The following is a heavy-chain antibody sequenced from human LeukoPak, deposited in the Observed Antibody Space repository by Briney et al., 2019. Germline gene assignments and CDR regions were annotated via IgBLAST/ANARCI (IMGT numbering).Heavy chain of an antibody. CDR1: GGSISSYY. CDR2: IYYSGST. Sequence: KPSETLSLTCTVSGGSISSYYWSWIRQPPGKGLEWIGYIYYSGSTNYNPSLKSRVTISVDTSKNQFSLKLSSVTAADTAVYYCARGRWLQLPDYWGQGTLVTVSS. J-gene: IGHJ4*02. V-gene: IGHV4-59*01. D-gene: IGHD5-24*01. CDR3: ARGRWLQLPDY.